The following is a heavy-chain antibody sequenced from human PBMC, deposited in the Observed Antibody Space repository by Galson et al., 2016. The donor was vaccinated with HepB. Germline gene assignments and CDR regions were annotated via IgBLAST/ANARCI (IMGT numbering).Heavy chain of an antibody. Sequence: ALVKPTQTLTLTCTFSGFSLTTPGVGVGWIRQPPGKALEWLAFIYWNDDERYSPSLKSRLSITKDTSKNQVVLTMTNIDPVDTATYYCTRAVPAAPVNGVFDVWGQGTVVTVSS. CDR3: TRAVPAAPVNGVFDV. V-gene: IGHV2-5*01. D-gene: IGHD2-2*01. J-gene: IGHJ3*01. CDR1: GFSLTTPGVG. CDR2: IYWNDDE.